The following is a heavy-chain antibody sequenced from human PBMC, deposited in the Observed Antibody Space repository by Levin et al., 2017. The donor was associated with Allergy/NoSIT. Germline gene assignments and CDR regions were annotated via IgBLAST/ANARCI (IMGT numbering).Heavy chain of an antibody. CDR1: GFTFSSYG. CDR3: AKEPGIAAAGTFDY. D-gene: IGHD6-13*01. CDR2: ISYDGSNK. J-gene: IGHJ4*02. V-gene: IGHV3-30*18. Sequence: PGGSLRLSCAASGFTFSSYGMHWVRQAPGKGLEWVAVISYDGSNKYYADSVKGRFTISRDNSKNTLYLQMNSLRAEDTAVYYCAKEPGIAAAGTFDYWGQGTLVTVSS.